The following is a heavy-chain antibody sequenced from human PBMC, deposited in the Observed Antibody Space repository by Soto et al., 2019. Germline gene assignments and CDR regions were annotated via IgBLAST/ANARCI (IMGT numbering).Heavy chain of an antibody. D-gene: IGHD3-10*01. CDR2: INSDGTST. J-gene: IGHJ4*02. V-gene: IGHV3-74*01. Sequence: VQLVESGGGLVQPGGSLRLSCAASGFTFSSYWMHWVRQGPGKGLVWVSRINSDGTSTFYADSVKGRFTISRDNAKNVLYLQINSLRDEDTAVYYCARGIRNYYGSDYWGQGTLVTVSS. CDR3: ARGIRNYYGSDY. CDR1: GFTFSSYW.